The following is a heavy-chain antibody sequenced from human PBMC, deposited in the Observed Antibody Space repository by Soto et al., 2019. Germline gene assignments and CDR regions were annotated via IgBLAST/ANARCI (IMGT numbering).Heavy chain of an antibody. V-gene: IGHV3-30*04. CDR1: GVTFNTYA. CDR3: AKDRGRYCSGARCYLFDS. J-gene: IGHJ4*02. Sequence: QVQLVQSGGGVVQPGRFLTLSCAASGVTFNTYAMHWVRQAPGKGLEWVAIVSYDGSNKYYADSVKGRFTISRDNSKNTLNLQMNSVRAEDTAVYYCAKDRGRYCSGARCYLFDSWGQGTLVTVSS. CDR2: VSYDGSNK. D-gene: IGHD2-15*01.